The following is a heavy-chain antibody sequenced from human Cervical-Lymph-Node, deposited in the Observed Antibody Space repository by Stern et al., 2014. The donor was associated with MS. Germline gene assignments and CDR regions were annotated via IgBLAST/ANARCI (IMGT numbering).Heavy chain of an antibody. Sequence: QVQLLQPGPEVKKPGASLKVSCKASGNTFSDSYLHWLRQAPGQGLELMGRIDPDRGHNNYAQRFHGRITLTMDTSTNTAYLELKSLTSDDMAVYYCARQRIIDMVDDAFDIWGQGTRVAVSS. CDR1: GNTFSDSY. CDR2: IDPDRGHN. V-gene: IGHV1-2*06. J-gene: IGHJ3*02. D-gene: IGHD2/OR15-2a*01. CDR3: ARQRIIDMVDDAFDI.